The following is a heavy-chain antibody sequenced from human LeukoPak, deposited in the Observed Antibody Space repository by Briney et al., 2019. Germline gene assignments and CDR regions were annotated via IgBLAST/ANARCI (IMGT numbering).Heavy chain of an antibody. J-gene: IGHJ4*02. CDR3: AAEYSSSWGFVY. CDR2: IVVGSGNT. V-gene: IGHV1-58*01. Sequence: SVKVSCKASGFTFTSSAVQWVRQARGQRLEWIGWIVVGSGNTNYAQKFQERVTITRDMSTSTAYMELSSLRSEDTAVYYCAAEYSSSWGFVYWGQGTLVTVSS. CDR1: GFTFTSSA. D-gene: IGHD6-13*01.